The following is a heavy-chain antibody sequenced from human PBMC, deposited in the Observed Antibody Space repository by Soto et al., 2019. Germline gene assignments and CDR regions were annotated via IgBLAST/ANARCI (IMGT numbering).Heavy chain of an antibody. CDR2: IYWDDDK. CDR1: GFSRSTSGVG. CDR3: AHRAPLQLWHWFDP. V-gene: IGHV2-5*02. D-gene: IGHD5-18*01. Sequence: QITLKESGPTLVKTTQTLTLTCTFSGFSRSTSGVGVGWIRPPPGKALEWLELIYWDDDKRYSPSLKSRLTITKDTSKNQVVLTITNIDPVDTATYYCAHRAPLQLWHWFDPWGQGTLVTVSS. J-gene: IGHJ5*02.